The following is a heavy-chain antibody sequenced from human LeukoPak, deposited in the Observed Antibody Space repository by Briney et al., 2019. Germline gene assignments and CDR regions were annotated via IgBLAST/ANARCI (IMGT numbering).Heavy chain of an antibody. D-gene: IGHD5-24*01. J-gene: IGHJ6*03. Sequence: GGSLRLSCAASGFTFSSYWMHWVRQAPGKGLVWVSRINIDGSSTSYADSVKGRFPILRDNAKNTVYLQMNSLRAEDTAVYYCAKDGYNPTGYMDVWGKGTTVTISS. CDR1: GFTFSSYW. V-gene: IGHV3-74*01. CDR2: INIDGSST. CDR3: AKDGYNPTGYMDV.